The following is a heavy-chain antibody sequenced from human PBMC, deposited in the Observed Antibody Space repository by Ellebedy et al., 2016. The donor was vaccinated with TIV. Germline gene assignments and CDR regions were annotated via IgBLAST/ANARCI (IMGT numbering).Heavy chain of an antibody. Sequence: ASVKVSCTASGYTFTSYVITWVRQAPGQGLEWVGWISAYNGNTNYAQKYQGRLTLTTDTSTTTAHMELRSLKSNDTAVYYCARDMVQGMVARYLWFDYWGQGTLVTVSS. J-gene: IGHJ4*02. CDR1: GYTFTSYV. D-gene: IGHD1-26*01. CDR2: ISAYNGNT. CDR3: ARDMVQGMVARYLWFDY. V-gene: IGHV1-18*01.